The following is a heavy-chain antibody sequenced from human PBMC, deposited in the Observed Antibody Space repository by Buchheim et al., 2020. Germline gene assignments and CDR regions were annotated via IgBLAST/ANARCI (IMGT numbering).Heavy chain of an antibody. D-gene: IGHD2-15*01. Sequence: QVQLQESGPGLVKPSETLSLTCTVSGGSISSYYWSWIRQPPGKGLEWMGFISYSGSTNYNPSLKSRFTISVDTSKNQFSLKLSSVTAADTAVYYCANTLGYCSGGSCWGWFDPWGQGTL. CDR1: GGSISSYY. CDR3: ANTLGYCSGGSCWGWFDP. V-gene: IGHV4-59*01. J-gene: IGHJ5*02. CDR2: ISYSGST.